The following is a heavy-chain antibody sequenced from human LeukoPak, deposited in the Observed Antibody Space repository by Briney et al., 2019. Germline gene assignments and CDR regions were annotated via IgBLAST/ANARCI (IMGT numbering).Heavy chain of an antibody. CDR1: GYTISSGYY. Sequence: SETLTLTCGVSGYTISSGYYWGCLRPPPRERLEWIGSVLHGGSASSYPSLKSRVTISVDTSKNQFYLQLSSLSAADTAVYYCSRGDGSYSDWGQGTLVTVSS. V-gene: IGHV4-38-2*01. D-gene: IGHD2-15*01. J-gene: IGHJ4*02. CDR2: VLHGGSA. CDR3: SRGDGSYSD.